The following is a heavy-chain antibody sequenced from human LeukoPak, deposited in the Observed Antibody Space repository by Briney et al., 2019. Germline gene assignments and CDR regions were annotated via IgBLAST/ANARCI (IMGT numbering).Heavy chain of an antibody. V-gene: IGHV3-15*01. J-gene: IGHJ3*02. CDR1: GVIFYNAW. D-gene: IGHD6-19*01. CDR2: IKSKTDGGTA. Sequence: GGSLRLSCAASGVIFYNAWLDSVRQAPGKGLEWVGRIKSKTDGGTADYPAPVKGRFTISRDDSTNTLFLQMNSLRTEDTAVYYCTTESRDSSGWYGASDIWGQGTMVTVSS. CDR3: TTESRDSSGWYGASDI.